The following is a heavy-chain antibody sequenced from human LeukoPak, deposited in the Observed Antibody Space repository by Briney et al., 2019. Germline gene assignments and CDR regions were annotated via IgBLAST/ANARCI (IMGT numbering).Heavy chain of an antibody. D-gene: IGHD6-13*01. CDR3: ARSSSWYSHWFDP. CDR1: GYSFTSYW. V-gene: IGHV5-51*01. J-gene: IGHJ5*02. Sequence: GESLKISCKGSGYSFTSYWIGWVRQMPGKGLEWMGIIYPGDSDTGYSPSFQGQVTISADKSISTAYLQWSSLKASDTAMYYCARSSSWYSHWFDPWGQGTLVTVSS. CDR2: IYPGDSDT.